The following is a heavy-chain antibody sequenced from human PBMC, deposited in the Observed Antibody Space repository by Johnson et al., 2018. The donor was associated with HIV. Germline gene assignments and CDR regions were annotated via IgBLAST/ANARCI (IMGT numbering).Heavy chain of an antibody. V-gene: IGHV3-30*02. D-gene: IGHD7-27*01. CDR3: AKDRSWGSWNAFDI. CDR2: IRYDGSNK. J-gene: IGHJ3*02. Sequence: QVQLVESGGGVVRPGGSLRLSCAASGLKFDDYGMHWVRQAPGKGLEWVAFIRYDGSNKYYADSVKGRFTISRDNSKNTLYVQMNSLRAEDTAVYYCAKDRSWGSWNAFDIWGQGTMVTVSS. CDR1: GLKFDDYG.